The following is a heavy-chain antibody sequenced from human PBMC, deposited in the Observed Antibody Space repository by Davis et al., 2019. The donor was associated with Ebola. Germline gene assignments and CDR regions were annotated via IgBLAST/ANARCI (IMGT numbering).Heavy chain of an antibody. D-gene: IGHD6-19*01. CDR1: GYTLTELS. Sequence: ASVKVSCKVSGYTLTELSMHWVRQAPGKGLEWMGGFDPEDGETIYAQKFQGRVTMTEDTSTDTAYMELSSLRSEDTAVFYCARGKTVAGTRGLSWFDPWGQGALVTVSS. J-gene: IGHJ5*02. CDR3: ARGKTVAGTRGLSWFDP. V-gene: IGHV1-24*01. CDR2: FDPEDGET.